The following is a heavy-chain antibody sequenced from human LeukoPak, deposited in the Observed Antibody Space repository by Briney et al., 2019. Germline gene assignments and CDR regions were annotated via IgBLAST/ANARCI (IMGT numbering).Heavy chain of an antibody. CDR2: INPNDGDT. CDR1: GYTFTDYY. V-gene: IGHV1-2*02. J-gene: IGHJ4*02. Sequence: GASVKVSCKASGYTFTDYYMHWVRQAPGQGFEWMGWINPNDGDTYYAQKFQGRVTMTRDTSISTAHMEVSRLRSDDTAVYYCARTNFLFWSKSSCPFDYWGQGTLVTVSS. D-gene: IGHD3-3*01. CDR3: ARTNFLFWSKSSCPFDY.